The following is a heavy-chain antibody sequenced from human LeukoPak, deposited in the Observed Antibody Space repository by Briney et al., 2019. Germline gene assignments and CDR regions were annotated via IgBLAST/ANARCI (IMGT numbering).Heavy chain of an antibody. V-gene: IGHV3-48*03. CDR2: ISSSGSAI. J-gene: IGHJ4*02. D-gene: IGHD3-22*01. CDR3: ARVHYYDSSGFDY. Sequence: QTGGSLRLSCAASGFTFSSYEMNWVRQAPGKGLEWVSYISSSGSAIYYADSVKGQFTISRDNAKNSLYLQMSSLRAEDTAVYYCARVHYYDSSGFDYWGQGTLVTVSS. CDR1: GFTFSSYE.